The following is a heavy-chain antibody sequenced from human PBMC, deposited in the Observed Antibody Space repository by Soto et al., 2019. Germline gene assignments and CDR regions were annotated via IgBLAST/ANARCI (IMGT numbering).Heavy chain of an antibody. CDR2: IIGYNGNT. CDR1: GYTFSNYG. D-gene: IGHD6-19*01. V-gene: IGHV1-18*01. Sequence: QVQLVQSGAEVKKPGASVTVSCKTSGYTFSNYGINWVRQAPGQGLEWMGWIIGYNGNTNYAQTVQGSVTMTTVTSTGTVYMELRSLKSDDTAISSCSCFIMVGGWFGPNYYHGMDVWGQGTTVTVSS. CDR3: SCFIMVGGWFGPNYYHGMDV. J-gene: IGHJ6*02.